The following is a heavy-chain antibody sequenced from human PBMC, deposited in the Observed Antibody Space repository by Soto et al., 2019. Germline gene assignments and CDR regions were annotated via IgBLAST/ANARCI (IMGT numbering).Heavy chain of an antibody. V-gene: IGHV1-69*13. CDR3: ARTQKMPTIPGSLAY. CDR2: IIPIFGTA. D-gene: IGHD1-1*01. CDR1: GGTFSSYA. Sequence: ASVKVSCKASGGTFSSYAISWVRQAPGQGLEWMGGIIPIFGTANYAQKFQGRVTITADESTSTAYMELSSLRSEDTAVYYCARTQKMPTIPGSLAYWGQGTLVPVSS. J-gene: IGHJ4*02.